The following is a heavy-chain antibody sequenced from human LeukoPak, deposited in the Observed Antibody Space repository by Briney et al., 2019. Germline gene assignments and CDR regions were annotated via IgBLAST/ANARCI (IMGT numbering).Heavy chain of an antibody. Sequence: ASVKVSCKTSGYTFTTYFMHWVRQAPGQRPEWMGIINTTGGNTRNAQKFQGRLTVTRDKSTSTVYMELSSLTFEDTAVYYCARDGYSSSWNDRFYLDHWGQGTLVIVSS. CDR2: INTTGGNT. D-gene: IGHD1-1*01. CDR3: ARDGYSSSWNDRFYLDH. J-gene: IGHJ4*02. CDR1: GYTFTTYF. V-gene: IGHV1-46*01.